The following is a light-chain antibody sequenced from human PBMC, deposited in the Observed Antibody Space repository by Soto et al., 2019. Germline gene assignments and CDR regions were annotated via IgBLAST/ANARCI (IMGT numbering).Light chain of an antibody. CDR1: QSISSY. CDR2: AAS. CDR3: QQSYSTLFT. J-gene: IGKJ5*01. Sequence: DIKMTQSPSSLSASVGARVPLTCRASQSISSYLNWYQQKPGKAPKLMIYAASSLQSGVPSRFSGSGSGTDFTLTISSLQPEDVATYYCQQSYSTLFTLGQGTRLEIK. V-gene: IGKV1-39*01.